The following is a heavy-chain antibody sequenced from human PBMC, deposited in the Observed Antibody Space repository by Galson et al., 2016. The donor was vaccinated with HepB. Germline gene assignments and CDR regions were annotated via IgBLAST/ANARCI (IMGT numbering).Heavy chain of an antibody. D-gene: IGHD4-17*01. J-gene: IGHJ4*02. CDR2: VSSDGNTH. CDR3: ARDAKDHSILGDYGDHFDY. CDR1: GFSFSNYA. Sequence: SLRLSCAATGFSFSNYALHWVRQAPGKGLEWVAVVSSDGNTHFYGDAVKGRFTISRDNSKHTLFLHINGLRPDDKAVYYCARDAKDHSILGDYGDHFDYWGQGSLVTVSS. V-gene: IGHV3-30*03.